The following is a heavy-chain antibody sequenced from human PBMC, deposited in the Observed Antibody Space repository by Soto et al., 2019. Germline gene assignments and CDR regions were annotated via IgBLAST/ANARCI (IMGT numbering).Heavy chain of an antibody. J-gene: IGHJ4*02. CDR3: AKDLASSSWYLDH. V-gene: IGHV3-23*01. CDR1: GFTFSSYA. Sequence: PGGALRLSCAASGFTFSSYAMSWVRQAPGKGLEWVSAISGRGGSTYYADSVKGRFTISRDNSKNTLYLQMNSLRAEDTAVYYCAKDLASSSWYLDHWGQGTLVTVSS. CDR2: ISGRGGST. D-gene: IGHD6-13*01.